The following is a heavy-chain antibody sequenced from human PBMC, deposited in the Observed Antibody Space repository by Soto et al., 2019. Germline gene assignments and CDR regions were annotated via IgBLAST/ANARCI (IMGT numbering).Heavy chain of an antibody. V-gene: IGHV3-33*01. Sequence: GGSLRLSCVASGFSFSGHGMHWVRQAPGKGLEWVAVVWYDGSKEYYADSVKGRFAISRDNSLNMLYLQINSLRAEDTAVYYCARGRGGSYGGNSANFDIWGQGTVVTV. CDR1: GFSFSGHG. CDR3: ARGRGGSYGGNSANFDI. J-gene: IGHJ3*02. D-gene: IGHD4-17*01. CDR2: VWYDGSKE.